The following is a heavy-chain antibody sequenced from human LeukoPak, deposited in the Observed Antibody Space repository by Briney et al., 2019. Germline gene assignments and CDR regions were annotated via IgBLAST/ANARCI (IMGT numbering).Heavy chain of an antibody. J-gene: IGHJ6*03. V-gene: IGHV3-23*01. CDR2: ISGSGGNT. CDR3: ARAVTTVGLDYYYYYYMDV. Sequence: GETLRLSCAASGFTFSSHGMNWVRQAPGKGLEWVSGISGSGGNTYYADSVKGRFTISRDNSKNTLYLQMNSLRAEDTAVYYCARAVTTVGLDYYYYYYMDVWGQGTLVTVSS. D-gene: IGHD4-23*01. CDR1: GFTFSSHG.